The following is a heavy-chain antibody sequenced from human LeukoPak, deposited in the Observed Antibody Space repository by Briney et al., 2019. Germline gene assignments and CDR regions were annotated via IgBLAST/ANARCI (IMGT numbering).Heavy chain of an antibody. J-gene: IGHJ4*02. D-gene: IGHD5-18*01. CDR3: ARGARWSYGKPFDY. CDR1: GYTFTSYD. CDR2: MNPNSGNT. Sequence: ASVKVSCKASGYTFTSYDINWVRQATGQGLEWMGWMNPNSGNTGYAQKFQGRVTMTRNTSISIAYMELSSLRSEDTAVYYCARGARWSYGKPFDYWGQGTLVTVSS. V-gene: IGHV1-8*01.